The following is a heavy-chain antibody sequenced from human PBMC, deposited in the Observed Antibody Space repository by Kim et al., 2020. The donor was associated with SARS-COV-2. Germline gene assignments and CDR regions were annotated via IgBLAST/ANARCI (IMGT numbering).Heavy chain of an antibody. Sequence: YYADSVKGRCTSSRDNSKSTLYLQMNSLRVEDTAIYYCAKDPRGFGDYGAWGQGTLVTVSS. J-gene: IGHJ5*02. CDR3: AKDPRGFGDYGA. D-gene: IGHD4-17*01. V-gene: IGHV3-23*01.